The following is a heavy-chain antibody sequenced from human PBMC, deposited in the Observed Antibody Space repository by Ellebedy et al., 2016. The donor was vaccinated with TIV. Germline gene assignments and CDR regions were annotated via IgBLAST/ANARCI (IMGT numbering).Heavy chain of an antibody. D-gene: IGHD5-24*01. Sequence: GESLKISCAASGFTVSSHYMSWVREAPGKGLGWVSVFFSGGNTYYADSVKGRFIISRDNSENTLYLHMNSLRGEDTAVYYCAEMGVRVPDAFDIWGQGTMVTVSS. CDR1: GFTVSSHY. J-gene: IGHJ3*02. CDR2: FFSGGNT. V-gene: IGHV3-66*01. CDR3: AEMGVRVPDAFDI.